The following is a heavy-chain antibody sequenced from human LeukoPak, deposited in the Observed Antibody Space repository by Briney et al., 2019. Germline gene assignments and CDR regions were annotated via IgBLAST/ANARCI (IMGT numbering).Heavy chain of an antibody. Sequence: GGSLRLSCAASGSTFSNHEMNWVRQAPGKGPEWLSYISSSGGTIYYADSVKGRFTISRDNARNSLYLQMNSLRAEDTAVYYCARPYGGQGYWGQGTLVTVSS. CDR3: ARPYGGQGY. CDR2: ISSSGGTI. D-gene: IGHD4-23*01. J-gene: IGHJ4*02. CDR1: GSTFSNHE. V-gene: IGHV3-48*03.